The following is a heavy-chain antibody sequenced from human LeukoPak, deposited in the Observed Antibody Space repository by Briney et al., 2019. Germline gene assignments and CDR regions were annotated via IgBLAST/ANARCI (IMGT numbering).Heavy chain of an antibody. CDR3: ARDNSDFWSGCSALGGYYFDY. V-gene: IGHV3-7*01. Sequence: GGSLRLSCAASGFTFSSYWMSWVRQAPGKGLEWVANIKQDGSEKYYVDSVKGRFTISRDNAKNSLYLQMNSLRAEDTAVYYCARDNSDFWSGCSALGGYYFDYWGQGTLVTVSS. CDR1: GFTFSSYW. J-gene: IGHJ4*02. CDR2: IKQDGSEK. D-gene: IGHD3-3*01.